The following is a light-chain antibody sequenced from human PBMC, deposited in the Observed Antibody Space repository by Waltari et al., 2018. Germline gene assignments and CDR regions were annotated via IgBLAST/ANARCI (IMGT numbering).Light chain of an antibody. CDR3: AAWDDKLGGRWE. J-gene: IGLJ2*01. V-gene: IGLV1-47*01. Sequence: QSVLTQPPSASGTPGQRVTTSCSGSSSNIGSNVVNWYQQLPGPTPKLLIYRNDPRPSGVPDRLSGAKSGTSASLAISGRRSEDEADYYCAAWDDKLGGRWEFGGGTKLTVL. CDR2: RND. CDR1: SSNIGSNV.